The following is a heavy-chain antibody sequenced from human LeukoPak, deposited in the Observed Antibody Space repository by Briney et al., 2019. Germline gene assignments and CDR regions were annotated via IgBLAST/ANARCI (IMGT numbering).Heavy chain of an antibody. CDR1: GFTVSSNY. Sequence: GGSLRLSCAASGFTVSSNYMSWVRQAPGKGLEWVSVIYSGGSTYYGDSVKGRFTISRDNSRNTLYLQMNSLRAEDTAVYYCARGGGYCSSTTCPSWYFDLWGRGTLVTVSS. D-gene: IGHD2-2*01. V-gene: IGHV3-53*01. CDR2: IYSGGST. J-gene: IGHJ2*01. CDR3: ARGGGYCSSTTCPSWYFDL.